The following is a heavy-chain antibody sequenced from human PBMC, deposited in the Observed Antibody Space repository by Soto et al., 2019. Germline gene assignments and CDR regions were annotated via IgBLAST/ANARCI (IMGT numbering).Heavy chain of an antibody. Sequence: SETLSLTCTVSGGSISSSNYYWGWIRQAPGKGLEWIGNIYYSGSTYYNPSLKSRVTVSVDTSKNKFSLKLSSVTAADTAVYYCARRVVGAIKGFDYWGQGTLVTVSS. V-gene: IGHV4-39*01. CDR2: IYYSGST. D-gene: IGHD1-26*01. CDR1: GGSISSSNYY. J-gene: IGHJ4*02. CDR3: ARRVVGAIKGFDY.